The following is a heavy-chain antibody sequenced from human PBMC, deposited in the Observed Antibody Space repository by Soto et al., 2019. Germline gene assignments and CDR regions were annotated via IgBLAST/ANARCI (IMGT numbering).Heavy chain of an antibody. D-gene: IGHD3-9*01. V-gene: IGHV6-1*01. Sequence: PSQTLSLTCAISGDSVSSNSAAWNWIRQSPSRGLEWLGRTYYRSKWYNDYAVSVKSRITINPDTSKNQFSLQLNSLTPDDIDQYFCPREVYDILTGHYTPSYYYIYMDVWGRRTTATV. CDR2: TYYRSKWYN. J-gene: IGHJ6*03. CDR1: GDSVSSNSAA. CDR3: PREVYDILTGHYTPSYYYIYMDV.